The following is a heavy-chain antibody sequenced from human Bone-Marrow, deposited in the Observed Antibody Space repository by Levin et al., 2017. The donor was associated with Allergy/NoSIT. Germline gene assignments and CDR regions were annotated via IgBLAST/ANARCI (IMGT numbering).Heavy chain of an antibody. V-gene: IGHV3-7*01. CDR1: GFGFSGYW. J-gene: IGHJ4*02. CDR2: IKEDGSTK. Sequence: SCAASGFGFSGYWMAWVRQAPGKGLEWVANIKEDGSTKEYVDSVKGRFTISRDNAENSLYLQMNNLRAEDTALYYCARDFYGALEYWGQGTLVTVSS. CDR3: ARDFYGALEY. D-gene: IGHD4/OR15-4a*01.